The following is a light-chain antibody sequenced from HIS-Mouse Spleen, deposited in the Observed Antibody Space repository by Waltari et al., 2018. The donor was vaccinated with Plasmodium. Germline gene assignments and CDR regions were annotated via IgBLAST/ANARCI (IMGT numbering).Light chain of an antibody. CDR1: QSMSNY. CDR2: AAS. V-gene: IGKV1-39*01. J-gene: IGKJ1*01. Sequence: DIQMTQSPSSLYASVGDRVTITCRASQSMSNYLNWYQQKPGQAPKFLIYAASTLQRGVPSRFSGSGSGTDFTLTISSLQPEDFATYYCQQSYSTWTFGQGTKVEIK. CDR3: QQSYSTWT.